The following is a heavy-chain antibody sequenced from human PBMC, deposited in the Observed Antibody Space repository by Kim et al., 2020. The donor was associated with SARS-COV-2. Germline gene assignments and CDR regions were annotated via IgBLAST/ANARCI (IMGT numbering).Heavy chain of an antibody. CDR3: ARDRGGLKHYMDV. D-gene: IGHD3-10*01. V-gene: IGHV4-59*01. Sequence: YHPTLESRVAISIDTSKTQFSLNLRSVTAADTALYYCARDRGGLKHYMDVWGKGTAVTISS. J-gene: IGHJ6*03.